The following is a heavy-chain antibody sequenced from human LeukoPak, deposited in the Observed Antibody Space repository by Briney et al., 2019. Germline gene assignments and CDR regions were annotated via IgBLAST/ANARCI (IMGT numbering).Heavy chain of an antibody. J-gene: IGHJ5*02. Sequence: PGGSLRLSCAASGFTFSSYSMNWVRQAPGKGLDWVSSISSSSSYIYYADSVKGRFTISRDNAKNSLYLQMNSLRAEDTAVYYCARDFRLVLSFFWFDPWGQGTLVTVSS. CDR1: GFTFSSYS. D-gene: IGHD3-16*01. CDR3: ARDFRLVLSFFWFDP. V-gene: IGHV3-21*01. CDR2: ISSSSSYI.